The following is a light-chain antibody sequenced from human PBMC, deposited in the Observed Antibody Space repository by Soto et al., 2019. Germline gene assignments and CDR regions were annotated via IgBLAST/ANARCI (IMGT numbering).Light chain of an antibody. J-gene: IGKJ5*01. CDR3: QQYGSSPIT. CDR2: GAS. Sequence: EIVLTQSPGTLSLSPGERATLSCRASQSVSSNFLAWYQQKPGQAPRLLIYGASSRATGIPDRFSGSGSGTGFTLTINRLEPEDFAVYYCQQYGSSPITFGQGTRLEIK. CDR1: QSVSSNF. V-gene: IGKV3-20*01.